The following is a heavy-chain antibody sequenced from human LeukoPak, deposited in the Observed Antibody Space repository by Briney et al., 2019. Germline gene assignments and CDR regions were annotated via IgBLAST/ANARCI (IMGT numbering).Heavy chain of an antibody. CDR3: ARYYIAAADYFDY. CDR1: GGSISNYY. V-gene: IGHV4-59*01. J-gene: IGHJ4*02. D-gene: IGHD6-13*01. CDR2: VYYSGST. Sequence: SETLSLTCTVSGGSISNYYWSWIRQPPGKGLEWIGYVYYSGSTNYNPSLKSRVTISLDTSNNQFSLKLSSVTAADTAVYYCARYYIAAADYFDYWGQGTPVTVSS.